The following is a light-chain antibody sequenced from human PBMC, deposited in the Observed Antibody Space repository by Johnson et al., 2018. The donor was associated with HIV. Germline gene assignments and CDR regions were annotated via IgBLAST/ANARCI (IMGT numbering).Light chain of an antibody. CDR1: SSNIGNNY. CDR3: VTWDSSLSVYV. V-gene: IGLV1-51*01. J-gene: IGLJ1*01. Sequence: QAVLTQPPSVSAAPGQKVTISCSGRSSNIGNNYVSWYQQLPGKAPKLFIFDNNKRPSGIPDRFYGSKSGPSATLGITGLPTGDEADYYCVTWDSSLSVYVFGTGTKVTVL. CDR2: DNN.